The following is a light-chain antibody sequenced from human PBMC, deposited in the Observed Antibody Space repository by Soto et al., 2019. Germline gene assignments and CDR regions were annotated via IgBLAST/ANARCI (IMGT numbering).Light chain of an antibody. J-gene: IGKJ2*01. V-gene: IGKV1-27*01. CDR2: AAS. CDR1: QGISNY. Sequence: DIQMTQSPSSLSASVGDRVTITCRASQGISNYLAWYQQKPGKVPKLLIYAASTLQSGVPSRFSGSGSGTDLTLTIRSLQAEDVATYYCQNYNSALYPFGHGNKLEIK. CDR3: QNYNSALYP.